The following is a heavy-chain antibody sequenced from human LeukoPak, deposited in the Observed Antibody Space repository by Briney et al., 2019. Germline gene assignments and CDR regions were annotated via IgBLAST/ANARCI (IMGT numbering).Heavy chain of an antibody. CDR1: GFTVSSNY. J-gene: IGHJ4*02. CDR3: TTLYGDSLDY. D-gene: IGHD2-21*02. CDR2: IYSGGST. Sequence: GGSLRLSCAASGFTVSSNYMSWVRQAPGKGLEWVSVIYSGGSTYYADSVKGRFTISRDNAKNTLYLQMNSLRAEDTAMYYCTTLYGDSLDYWGQGTLVTVSS. V-gene: IGHV3-53*01.